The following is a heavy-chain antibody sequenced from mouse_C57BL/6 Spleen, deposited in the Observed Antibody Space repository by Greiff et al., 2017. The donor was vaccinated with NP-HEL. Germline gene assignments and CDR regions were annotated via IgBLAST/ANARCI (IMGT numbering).Heavy chain of an antibody. CDR3: ARVGGYYWYFDV. V-gene: IGHV1-26*01. Sequence: EVQLQQSGPELVKPGASVKISCKASGYTFTDYYMNWVKQSHGQSLEWIGDINPNNGGTSYNQKFKGKATLTVDKSSSTAYMELRSLTSEDSAVYYCARVGGYYWYFDVWGTGTTVTVSS. J-gene: IGHJ1*03. D-gene: IGHD1-1*02. CDR1: GYTFTDYY. CDR2: INPNNGGT.